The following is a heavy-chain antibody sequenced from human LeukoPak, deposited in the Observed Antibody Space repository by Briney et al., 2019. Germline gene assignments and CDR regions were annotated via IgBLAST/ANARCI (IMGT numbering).Heavy chain of an antibody. CDR3: ARLNPQTWLRGYYYYYYGMDV. CDR2: IYYSGST. D-gene: IGHD5-12*01. J-gene: IGHJ6*02. CDR1: GGSISSYD. Sequence: SETLSLTCTVSGGSISSYDWSWIRQPPGKGLEWIGYIYYSGSTNYNPSLKSRVTISVDTSKNQFSLKLSSVTAADTAVYYCARLNPQTWLRGYYYYYYGMDVWGQGTTVTVSS. V-gene: IGHV4-59*08.